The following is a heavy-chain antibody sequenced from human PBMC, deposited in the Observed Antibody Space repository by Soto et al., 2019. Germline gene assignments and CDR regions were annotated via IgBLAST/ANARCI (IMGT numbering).Heavy chain of an antibody. D-gene: IGHD3-16*01. CDR1: GFTFSSYA. CDR3: AKSKGGIGTCPEA. J-gene: IGHJ5*02. Sequence: GGSLRLSCAASGFTFSSYAMHWVRQAPGKGLEWVAVISYDGSNKYYADSVKGRFTISRDNSKNTLYLQMNSLRADDTAVYYCAKSKGGIGTCPEAWGQGTLVTVSS. V-gene: IGHV3-30-3*01. CDR2: ISYDGSNK.